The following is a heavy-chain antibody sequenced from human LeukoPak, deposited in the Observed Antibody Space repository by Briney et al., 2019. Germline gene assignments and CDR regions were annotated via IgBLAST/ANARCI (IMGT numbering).Heavy chain of an antibody. Sequence: PGGSLRLSCAASGFTFSSYSMNWVRQAPGKGLEWDSSISSSSSYIYYADSVKGRFTISRDNAKNSLYLQMNSLRAEDTAVYYCARSSGYYYPKYFQHWGQGTLVTVSS. CDR2: ISSSSSYI. D-gene: IGHD3-22*01. V-gene: IGHV3-21*01. J-gene: IGHJ1*01. CDR3: ARSSGYYYPKYFQH. CDR1: GFTFSSYS.